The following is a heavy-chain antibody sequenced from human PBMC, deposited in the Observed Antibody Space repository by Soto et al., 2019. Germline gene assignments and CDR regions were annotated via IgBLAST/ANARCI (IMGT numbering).Heavy chain of an antibody. V-gene: IGHV4-30-2*01. CDR3: ARVVGGYYYGMDV. Sequence: SETLSLTCAVSGGSISSGGYSWSWIRQPPGKGLEWIGYIYHSGSTYYNPSLKSRVTISVDRSKNQFSLKLSSVTAADTAVYYCARVVGGYYYGMDVWGQGTTVTVSS. J-gene: IGHJ6*02. D-gene: IGHD2-2*01. CDR2: IYHSGST. CDR1: GGSISSGGYS.